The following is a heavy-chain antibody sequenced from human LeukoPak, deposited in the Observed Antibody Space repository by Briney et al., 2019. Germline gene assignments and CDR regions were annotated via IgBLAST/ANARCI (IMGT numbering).Heavy chain of an antibody. Sequence: SETLSLTCAVYGGSFSGYYWSWIRQPPGKGLEWIGEINHSGSTNYNPSLKSRVTISVDTSKNQFSLKLSSVTAADTAVYYCARDRYGGSPDAFDIWGQGTMVTVSS. CDR1: GGSFSGYY. CDR2: INHSGST. J-gene: IGHJ3*02. D-gene: IGHD1-26*01. CDR3: ARDRYGGSPDAFDI. V-gene: IGHV4-34*01.